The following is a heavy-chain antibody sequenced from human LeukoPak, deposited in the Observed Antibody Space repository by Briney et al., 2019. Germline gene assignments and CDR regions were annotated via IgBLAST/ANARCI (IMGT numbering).Heavy chain of an antibody. CDR1: GGSFSGYY. CDR2: INHSGGT. J-gene: IGHJ4*02. V-gene: IGHV4-34*01. CDR3: ARGRPPAGYYFDY. Sequence: SETLSLTCAVYGGSFSGYYWSWIRQPPGKGLEWIGEINHSGGTNYNPSLKSRVTISVDTSKNQFSLKLSSVTAADTAVYYCARGRPPAGYYFDYWGQGTLVTVSS.